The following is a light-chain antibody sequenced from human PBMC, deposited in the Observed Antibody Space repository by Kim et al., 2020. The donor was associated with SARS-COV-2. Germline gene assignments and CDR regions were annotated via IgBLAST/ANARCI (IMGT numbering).Light chain of an antibody. CDR1: QSVSSSY. CDR2: GAS. J-gene: IGKJ1*01. Sequence: EIVLTQSPATLSLSPGERATLSCRASQSVSSSYLAWYQQKPGQAPRLLIYGASSRATGIPDRFSGSGSGTDFTLTISRLEPEDFAVYYCQQYGSSPETFGQGTKLEI. V-gene: IGKV3-20*01. CDR3: QQYGSSPET.